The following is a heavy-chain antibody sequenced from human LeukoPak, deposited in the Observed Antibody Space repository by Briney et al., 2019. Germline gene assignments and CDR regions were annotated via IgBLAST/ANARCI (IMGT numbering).Heavy chain of an antibody. D-gene: IGHD3-3*01. V-gene: IGHV5-51*01. CDR1: GYSFSSYY. Sequence: GESLKISCKGSGYSFSSYYIGWVRQMPGKGLEWMGIIYPGDSDTTYSPSFQGQVTISVDKSISTAYLQWSSLKASDTAMYYCAGRRLESYDAFDIWGQGAMVTVSS. J-gene: IGHJ3*02. CDR3: AGRRLESYDAFDI. CDR2: IYPGDSDT.